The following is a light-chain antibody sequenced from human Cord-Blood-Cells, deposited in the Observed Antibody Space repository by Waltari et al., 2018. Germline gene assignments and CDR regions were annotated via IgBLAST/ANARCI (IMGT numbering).Light chain of an antibody. CDR3: QQRSNWLT. V-gene: IGKV3-11*01. J-gene: IGKJ4*01. CDR1: QRVSSY. Sequence: EIVLTQSPATLSLSPGERATLSCRASQRVSSYLAWYQQNPGQAPRLLIYDASNRATGIPARFSGSGSGTDFTLTISSLEPEDFAVYYCQQRSNWLTFGGGTKVEIK. CDR2: DAS.